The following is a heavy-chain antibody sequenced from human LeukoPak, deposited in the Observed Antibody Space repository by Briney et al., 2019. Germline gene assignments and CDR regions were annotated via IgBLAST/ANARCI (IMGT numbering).Heavy chain of an antibody. Sequence: PSETLSLTCAVSGGSISSGGYSWSWIRQPPGKGLEWIGYIYHSGSTYYIPSLKSRVTISVDRSKNQFSLKLSSVTAADTAVYYCASYYYDSSGYYARGHAFDIWGQGTMVTVSS. CDR1: GGSISSGGYS. V-gene: IGHV4-30-2*01. J-gene: IGHJ3*02. CDR2: IYHSGST. D-gene: IGHD3-22*01. CDR3: ASYYYDSSGYYARGHAFDI.